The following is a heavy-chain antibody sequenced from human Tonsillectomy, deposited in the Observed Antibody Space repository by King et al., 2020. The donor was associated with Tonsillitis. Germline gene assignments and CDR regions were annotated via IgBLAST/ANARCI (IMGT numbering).Heavy chain of an antibody. CDR1: GFTFSGSA. J-gene: IGHJ4*02. Sequence: VQLVESGGGLVQPGGSLKLSCAASGFTFSGSAMHWVRQASGKGLEWVGRIRSKANSYATAYAASVKGRFTIPRDDSKNTAYLQMNSLKTEDTAVYYCTRALWFDPFDYWGQGTLVTVSS. CDR3: TRALWFDPFDY. V-gene: IGHV3-73*01. D-gene: IGHD3-10*01. CDR2: IRSKANSYAT.